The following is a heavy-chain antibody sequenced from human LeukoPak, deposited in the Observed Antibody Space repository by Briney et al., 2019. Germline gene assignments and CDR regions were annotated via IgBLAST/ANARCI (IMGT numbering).Heavy chain of an antibody. V-gene: IGHV3-30*02. D-gene: IGHD3-16*02. CDR3: AESVIPSSYQGTYYMDV. CDR2: IRYDESKT. J-gene: IGHJ6*03. CDR1: GFAFSSYG. Sequence: TGGSLRLSCAPSGFAFSSYGMHWVRQAPGEGLEWVAFIRYDESKTFYGDSVKGRFTISRDNSKKTVHLQMNSLRPEDAALYFCAESVIPSSYQGTYYMDVWGKGTTVTVSS.